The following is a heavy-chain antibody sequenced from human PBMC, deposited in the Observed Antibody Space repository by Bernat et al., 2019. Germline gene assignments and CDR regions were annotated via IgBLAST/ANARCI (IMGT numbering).Heavy chain of an antibody. CDR2: ISAYNGNI. CDR1: GYTFTNNG. CDR3: ARDRRYYDYIWGSLDY. J-gene: IGHJ4*02. V-gene: IGHV1-18*01. Sequence: QVQLVQSGAEVKKPGASVKVSCKASGYTFTNNGISWVRQVPGQGLEWMGWISAYNGNINYAQKFQGRVTMTTDTSTSTAYMELRSLRSDDTAVYYCARDRRYYDYIWGSLDYWGQGTLVTVSS. D-gene: IGHD3-16*01.